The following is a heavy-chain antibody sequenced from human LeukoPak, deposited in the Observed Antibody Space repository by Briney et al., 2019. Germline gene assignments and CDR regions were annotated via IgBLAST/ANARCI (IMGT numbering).Heavy chain of an antibody. CDR2: IIPIFGTA. CDR1: GGTFSSYA. V-gene: IGHV1-69*05. CDR3: ARDEDGVGWFDP. Sequence: SVKVSCKAAGGTFSSYAISWVRQAPGQGLEWMGGIIPIFGTANYVQKFQGRVTITTDESTSTAYMELSSLRSEDTAVYYCARDEDGVGWFDPWGQGTLVTVSS. D-gene: IGHD2-2*01. J-gene: IGHJ5*02.